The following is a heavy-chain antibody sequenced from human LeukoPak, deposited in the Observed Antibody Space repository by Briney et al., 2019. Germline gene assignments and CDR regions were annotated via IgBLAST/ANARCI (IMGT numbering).Heavy chain of an antibody. CDR3: AREWVTMVRGVIKDY. CDR1: GYTFTSYA. J-gene: IGHJ4*02. CDR2: INTNTGNP. V-gene: IGHV7-4-1*02. D-gene: IGHD3-10*01. Sequence: ASVKVSCKASGYTFTSYAMNWVRQAPGQGLEWMGWINTNTGNPTYAQGFTGRFVFSLDTSVSTAYLQISSPKAEDTAVYYCAREWVTMVRGVIKDYWGQGTLVTVSS.